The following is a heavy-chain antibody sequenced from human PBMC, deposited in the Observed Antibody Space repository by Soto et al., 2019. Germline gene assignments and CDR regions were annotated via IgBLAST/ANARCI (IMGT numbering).Heavy chain of an antibody. CDR3: ARLPRDCNKTSCYYADH. V-gene: IGHV5-51*01. D-gene: IGHD2-2*01. Sequence: GESLKISCKASGYTFTSYWFGWVRQLPGRGLEWVEIMYPGDSDTRYNPSLQGHVTLSVDVTVSTAFLQWRSLETSDTGMYFCARLPRDCNKTSCYYADHWGQGTQVTVSS. J-gene: IGHJ4*02. CDR2: MYPGDSDT. CDR1: GYTFTSYW.